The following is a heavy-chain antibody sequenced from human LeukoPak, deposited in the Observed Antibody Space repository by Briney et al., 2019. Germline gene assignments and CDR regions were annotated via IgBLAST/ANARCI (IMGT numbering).Heavy chain of an antibody. CDR3: ARDIGIEAATGTMDV. CDR1: GGSTRRSSYF. J-gene: IGHJ6*04. Sequence: SETLSLTCTVSGGSTRRSSYFWGWIRQPPGKGLEWIGSIYYGGGTYYNPSLKSRVTISVDTSKNQFSLKLSSVTAADTAVYYCARDIGIEAATGTMDVWGKGTTVTVSS. V-gene: IGHV4-39*07. D-gene: IGHD6-25*01. CDR2: IYYGGGT.